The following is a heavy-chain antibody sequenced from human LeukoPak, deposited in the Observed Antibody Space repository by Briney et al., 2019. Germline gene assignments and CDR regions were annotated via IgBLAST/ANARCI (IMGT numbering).Heavy chain of an antibody. J-gene: IGHJ4*02. CDR3: ARVQHFGVFPYYFDY. CDR1: GYTFTSYG. Sequence: GASVKVSCKASGYTFTSYGISWVRQAPGQGLEWMGWISAYNGNTNYVQKLQGRVTMTTDTSTNTAYMELRSLRSDDTAVYYCARVQHFGVFPYYFDYWGQGTLVTVSS. V-gene: IGHV1-18*01. D-gene: IGHD3-3*01. CDR2: ISAYNGNT.